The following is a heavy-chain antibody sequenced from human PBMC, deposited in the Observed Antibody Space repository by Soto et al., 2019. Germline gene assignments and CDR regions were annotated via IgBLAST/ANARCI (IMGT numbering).Heavy chain of an antibody. CDR3: ARDKWTSYHYYGLDL. J-gene: IGHJ6*02. D-gene: IGHD2-8*01. V-gene: IGHV3-74*03. CDR2: SNSDASTI. Sequence: DVQLVESGGGLVQPGGSLRLSCAASGFTFSNYWMHWVRQAPGKWLVWVAYSNSDASTIKYADSVKGRFTISRDNARNKLYLQMNSLRGDAPAVYYCARDKWTSYHYYGLDLWGQGTRVTVS. CDR1: GFTFSNYW.